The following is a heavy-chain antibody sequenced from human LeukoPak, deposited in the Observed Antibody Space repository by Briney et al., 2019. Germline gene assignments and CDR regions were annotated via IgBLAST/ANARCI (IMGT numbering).Heavy chain of an antibody. CDR3: ARDGTMVRGPKDYYYYYGMDV. V-gene: IGHV3-30-3*01. Sequence: PGGSLRLSCAASGFTFSSYAMSWVRQAPGKGLEWVAVISYDGSNKYYADSVKGRFTISRDNSKNTLYLQMNSLRAEDTAVYYCARDGTMVRGPKDYYYYYGMDVWGQGTTVTVSS. CDR2: ISYDGSNK. CDR1: GFTFSSYA. J-gene: IGHJ6*02. D-gene: IGHD3-10*01.